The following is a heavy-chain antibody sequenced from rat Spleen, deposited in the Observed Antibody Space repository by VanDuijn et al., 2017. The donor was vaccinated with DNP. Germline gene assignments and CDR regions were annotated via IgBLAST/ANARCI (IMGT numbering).Heavy chain of an antibody. V-gene: IGHV2S75*01. D-gene: IGHD1-2*01. Sequence: QVQLRESGPVLVQASETLSLTCTVSGFSLTNYGVIWVRQSPGKGLEWIASISSGGDTYYNSPFKSRLSISRDTSKRQVFLKMNSLQTEDTATYYCARYSTSFVLDAWGQGTSVTVSS. CDR1: GFSLTNYG. J-gene: IGHJ4*01. CDR2: ISSGGDT. CDR3: ARYSTSFVLDA.